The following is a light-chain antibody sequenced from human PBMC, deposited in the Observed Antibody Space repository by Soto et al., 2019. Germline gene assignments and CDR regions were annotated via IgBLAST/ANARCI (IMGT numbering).Light chain of an antibody. CDR3: QQYNNCPRT. CDR1: QSVRSS. CDR2: GAS. J-gene: IGKJ1*01. V-gene: IGKV3-15*01. Sequence: ELLMTQSPTTLTLSPAERATLSCRASQSVRSSLAWYQQKPGKAPRLLIYGASTRATGIPARFSGSGSGTEFTLTISSLQSEDFAVYYCQQYNNCPRTFGQGAKVDI.